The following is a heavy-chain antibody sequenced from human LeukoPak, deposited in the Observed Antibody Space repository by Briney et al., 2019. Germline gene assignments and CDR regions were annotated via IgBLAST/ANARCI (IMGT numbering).Heavy chain of an antibody. CDR2: FDPEDGET. CDR1: GYTLTELS. D-gene: IGHD4-17*01. V-gene: IGHV1-24*01. Sequence: ASVKVSCKVSGYTLTELSMHWVRQAPGKGLEWMGGFDPEDGETIYAQKFQGRVTMTEDTSTDTAYMELSSLRSEDTAVYYCATDLFPYGDYGYWGRGTLVTVSS. CDR3: ATDLFPYGDYGY. J-gene: IGHJ4*02.